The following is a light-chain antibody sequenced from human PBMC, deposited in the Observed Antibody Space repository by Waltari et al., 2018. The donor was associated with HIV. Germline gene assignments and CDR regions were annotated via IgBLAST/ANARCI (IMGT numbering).Light chain of an antibody. J-gene: IGLJ2*01. V-gene: IGLV2-11*01. CDR1: SSDVGGYNY. Sequence: QSALTQPRSVSGSPGQSVTISCTGPSSDVGGYNYVSWYQQHPGKAHKLMIYDVSKRPSGVPDRFSGSKSGNTASLTISGLQAEDEADYYCCSYAGSYTFVVFGGGTKLTVL. CDR2: DVS. CDR3: CSYAGSYTFVV.